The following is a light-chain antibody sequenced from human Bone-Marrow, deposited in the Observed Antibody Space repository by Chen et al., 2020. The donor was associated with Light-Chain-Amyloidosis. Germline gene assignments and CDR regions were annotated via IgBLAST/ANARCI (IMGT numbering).Light chain of an antibody. CDR1: QSVARY. CDR3: LQRSDRPPLT. J-gene: IGKJ4*01. V-gene: IGKV3-11*01. Sequence: EIVLTQSPATLSLSPGERATLSCRASQSVARYLAWYQQKPGQAPRLLIYEASNRATGIPARFSGSGSGTDVTLTISSLEPEDVAVYYCLQRSDRPPLTFGGGTKVEIK. CDR2: EAS.